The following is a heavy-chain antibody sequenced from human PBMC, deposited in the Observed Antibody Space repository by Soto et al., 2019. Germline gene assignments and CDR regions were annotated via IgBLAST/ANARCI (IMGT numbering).Heavy chain of an antibody. CDR3: ARLRPGNPYFDY. D-gene: IGHD4-4*01. J-gene: IGHJ4*02. CDR1: GGPISSRSNY. V-gene: IGHV4-39*01. CDR2: IYYSGST. Sequence: SETLSLTCTVSGGPISSRSNYWGWIRQPPGKGLEWIGNIYYSGSTYYHPSLKSRVTISADTSKNQLSLKVTSVTAADTAVYYCARLRPGNPYFDYWGPGTLVTVSS.